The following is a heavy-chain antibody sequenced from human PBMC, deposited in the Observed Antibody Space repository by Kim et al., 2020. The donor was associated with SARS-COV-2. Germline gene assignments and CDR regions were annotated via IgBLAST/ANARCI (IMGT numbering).Heavy chain of an antibody. V-gene: IGHV3-33*06. CDR2: IWYDGSNK. D-gene: IGHD1-20*01. Sequence: GGSLRLSCAASGFTFSSYGMHWVRQAPGKGLEWVAVIWYDGSNKYYADSVKGRFTISRDNSKNTLYLQMNSLRAEDTAVYYCAKGRRGNWNDEDYFDYWGQGTLVTVSS. J-gene: IGHJ4*02. CDR1: GFTFSSYG. CDR3: AKGRRGNWNDEDYFDY.